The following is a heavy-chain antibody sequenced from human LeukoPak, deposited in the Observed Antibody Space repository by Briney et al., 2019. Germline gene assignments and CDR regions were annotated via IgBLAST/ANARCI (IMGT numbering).Heavy chain of an antibody. CDR2: ITGGGDTT. J-gene: IGHJ4*02. CDR3: AKQRSEVVVAATIY. D-gene: IGHD2-15*01. V-gene: IGHV3-23*01. Sequence: GGSLRLSCAASGFTFSSYAMTWVRQAPGKGLEWVSSITGGGDTTYYADSVRGRFTISRDNSKNTLSLQTNSPRAEDTAVYYCAKQRSEVVVAATIYWGQGTLVTVSS. CDR1: GFTFSSYA.